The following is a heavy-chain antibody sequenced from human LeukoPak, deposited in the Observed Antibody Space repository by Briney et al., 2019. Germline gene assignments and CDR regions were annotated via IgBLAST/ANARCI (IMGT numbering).Heavy chain of an antibody. Sequence: GASVKVSCKASGYTFTSYDINWVRQATGQGLEWMGWMNPNSGNTGYAQKLQGRVTMTTDTSTSTAYMELRSLRSDDTAVYYCASGYYDSSGYDNLDYWGQGTLVTVSS. V-gene: IGHV1-8*01. CDR1: GYTFTSYD. CDR3: ASGYYDSSGYDNLDY. CDR2: MNPNSGNT. D-gene: IGHD3-22*01. J-gene: IGHJ4*02.